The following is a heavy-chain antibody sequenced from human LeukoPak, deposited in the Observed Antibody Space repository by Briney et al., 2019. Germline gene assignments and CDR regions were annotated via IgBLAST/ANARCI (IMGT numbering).Heavy chain of an antibody. V-gene: IGHV4-38-2*02. Sequence: PSETLSLTCTVSGYSISSGYYWGWIRQPPGKGLEWIGSIYHSGSTYYNPSLKSRVTISVDTSKNQFSLKLSSVTAADTAVYYCARVHYSQISYYYYYYMDVWGKGTSVTVSS. J-gene: IGHJ6*03. CDR3: ARVHYSQISYYYYYYMDV. CDR1: GYSISSGYY. CDR2: IYHSGST. D-gene: IGHD2-15*01.